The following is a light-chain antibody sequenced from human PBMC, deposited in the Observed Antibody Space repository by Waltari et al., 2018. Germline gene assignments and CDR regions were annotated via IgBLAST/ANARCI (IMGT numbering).Light chain of an antibody. J-gene: IGLJ2*01. V-gene: IGLV3-19*01. CDR1: ILRTYY. CDR2: GKN. Sequence: SSALTQDPDVSVALGQTVRISCQGDILRTYYGNWCRQMPGQAPELVIYGKNNRPSGIPDRFSASSSENTASLIITGAQAEDEADYYCSSRELSGHVVFGGGTRLTVL. CDR3: SSRELSGHVV.